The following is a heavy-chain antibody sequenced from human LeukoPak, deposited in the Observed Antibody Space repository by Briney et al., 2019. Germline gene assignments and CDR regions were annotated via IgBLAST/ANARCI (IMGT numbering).Heavy chain of an antibody. CDR3: ARYLRPLKYIDS. V-gene: IGHV4-59*01. Sequence: SETLSLTCTVSGDSISTYYWSWIRQPPGKGLEWIGYIYYRVTSDYNPSLKSRVTMSVDMSTRQISLKLSSVTAADTAVYFCARYLRPLKYIDSWGPGTLVAVSS. CDR1: GDSISTYY. J-gene: IGHJ4*02. CDR2: IYYRVTS. D-gene: IGHD6-6*01.